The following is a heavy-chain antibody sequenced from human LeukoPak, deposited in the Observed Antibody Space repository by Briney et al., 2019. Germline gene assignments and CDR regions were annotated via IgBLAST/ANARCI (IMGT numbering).Heavy chain of an antibody. CDR1: GGSISSYY. J-gene: IGHJ4*02. D-gene: IGHD3-22*01. V-gene: IGHV4-59*01. CDR2: IYYSGST. Sequence: SETLSLTCTVSGGSISSYYWSWIRQPPGKGLEWIGYIYYSGSTDYNPSLKSRATISVETSKNQFSLKLSSVTAADTAVYYCARVTGYMIEDYFDYWGQGTLVTVSS. CDR3: ARVTGYMIEDYFDY.